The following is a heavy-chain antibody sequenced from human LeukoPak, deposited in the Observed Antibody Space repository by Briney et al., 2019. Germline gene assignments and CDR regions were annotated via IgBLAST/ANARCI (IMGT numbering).Heavy chain of an antibody. CDR1: GYTFTSYG. D-gene: IGHD3-3*01. V-gene: IGHV1-18*01. J-gene: IGHJ3*02. Sequence: ASVKVSCKASGYTFTSYGISWVRQAPGQGLEWMGWISAYNGNTNYAQKLQGRVTKTTDTSTSTAYMELRSLRSDDTAVYYCARDLTRLRFLEWLLPLDAFDIWGQGTMVTVSS. CDR2: ISAYNGNT. CDR3: ARDLTRLRFLEWLLPLDAFDI.